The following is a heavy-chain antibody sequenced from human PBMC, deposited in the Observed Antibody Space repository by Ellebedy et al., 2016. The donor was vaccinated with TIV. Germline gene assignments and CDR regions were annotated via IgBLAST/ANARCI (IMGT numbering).Heavy chain of an antibody. CDR2: IYPGDSDT. CDR3: ARCFGSGSQFFDY. V-gene: IGHV5-51*01. Sequence: GESLKISCKGSGYSFASHWIGWVRQMPGKGLEWMAMIYPGDSDTRHSPSFQGQVTLSADKSISTAYLQWSSLKASDTAIYYCARCFGSGSQFFDYWGQGTLVTVSS. J-gene: IGHJ4*02. CDR1: GYSFASHW. D-gene: IGHD3-10*01.